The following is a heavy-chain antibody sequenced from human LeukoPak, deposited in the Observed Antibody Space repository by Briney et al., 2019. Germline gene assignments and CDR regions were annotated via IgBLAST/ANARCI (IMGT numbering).Heavy chain of an antibody. CDR2: IIPNSGGT. D-gene: IGHD2-8*01. V-gene: IGHV1-2*02. CDR3: ARGTRVKWGNRNWFDP. J-gene: IGHJ5*02. CDR1: GGTFSSYA. Sequence: GASVKVSCKASGGTFSSYAISWVRQAPGQGLEWMGRIIPNSGGTNYAQKFQGRVTMTRDTSISTAYMELSRLRSDDTAVYYCARGTRVKWGNRNWFDPWGQGTLVTVSS.